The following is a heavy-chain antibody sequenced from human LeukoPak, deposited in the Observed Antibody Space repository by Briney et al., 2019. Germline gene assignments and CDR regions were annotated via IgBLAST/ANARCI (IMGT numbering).Heavy chain of an antibody. CDR1: GGSFSGYY. D-gene: IGHD2-2*02. CDR2: INHSGST. J-gene: IGHJ5*02. Sequence: SETLSLTCAVYGGSFSGYYWSWIRQPPGKGLEWIGEINHSGSTNYNPSLKSRVTISVDTSKNQFSLELSSVTAADTAVYYCARGATYIPLNSFDPRGQGTLVTVSS. V-gene: IGHV4-34*01. CDR3: ARGATYIPLNSFDP.